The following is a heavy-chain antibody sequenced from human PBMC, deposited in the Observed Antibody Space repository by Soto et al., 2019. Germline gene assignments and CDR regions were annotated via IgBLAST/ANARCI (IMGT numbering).Heavy chain of an antibody. CDR1: GYTFTNYP. V-gene: IGHV1-3*01. CDR2: ISAVDGQI. CDR3: ARGFRDPSFSGFDY. D-gene: IGHD2-21*02. Sequence: QVQLVQSGTEVRKPGASVMLSCRASGYTFTNYPLHWVRQAPGQRPQWLGWISAVDGQIKYSQKFQGRVTLTTDTSASTTYMELSSLRSDDTAMYYCARGFRDPSFSGFDYWGQGALVTVSS. J-gene: IGHJ4*02.